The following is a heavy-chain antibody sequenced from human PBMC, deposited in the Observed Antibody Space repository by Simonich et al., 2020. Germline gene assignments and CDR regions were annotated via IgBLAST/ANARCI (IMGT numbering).Heavy chain of an antibody. V-gene: IGHV3-23*01. CDR1: GFTFSSYA. Sequence: GGGLVQPGGSLRLSCAASGFTFSSYAMSWVRQAPGRGLEWVSAISGSGGRTYYADSVKGRVTISRDNSKNTLYLQMNSLRAEDTAVYYLAKDLGERITMIVVVIDAFDIWGQGTMVTVSS. CDR3: AKDLGERITMIVVVIDAFDI. D-gene: IGHD3-22*01. J-gene: IGHJ3*02. CDR2: ISGSGGRT.